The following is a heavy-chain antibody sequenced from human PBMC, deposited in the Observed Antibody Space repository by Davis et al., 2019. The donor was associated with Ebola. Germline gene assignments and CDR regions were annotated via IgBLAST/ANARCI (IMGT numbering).Heavy chain of an antibody. D-gene: IGHD4-17*01. CDR1: GGSISSSSYY. V-gene: IGHV4-39*07. J-gene: IGHJ4*02. CDR3: ARADGDYVHFDY. Sequence: SETLSLTCTVSGGSISSSSYYWGWIRQPPGKGLEWIGSIYYSGSTYYNPSLKSRVTISVDTSKIQFSLKLSSVTAADTAVYYCARADGDYVHFDYWGQGILVTVSS. CDR2: IYYSGST.